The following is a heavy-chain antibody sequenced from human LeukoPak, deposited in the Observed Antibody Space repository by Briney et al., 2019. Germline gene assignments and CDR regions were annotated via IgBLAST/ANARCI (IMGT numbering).Heavy chain of an antibody. V-gene: IGHV3-11*01. CDR2: ISDSGTSR. CDR1: GFTFSDYY. J-gene: IGHJ3*02. CDR3: ARDFGSGARSALDVFDI. D-gene: IGHD3-10*01. Sequence: GGSLRLSCAASGFTFSDYYMSWIRQAPGKGLEWVSYISDSGTSRSYADSVKGRFTISRDNAKNSLFLQMNSLRAEDTAVYYCARDFGSGARSALDVFDIWGQGTMVTVSS.